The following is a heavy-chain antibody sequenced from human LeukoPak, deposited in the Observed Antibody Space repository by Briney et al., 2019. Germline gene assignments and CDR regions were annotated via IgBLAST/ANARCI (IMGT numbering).Heavy chain of an antibody. V-gene: IGHV3-7*01. CDR2: IKQDGSEK. J-gene: IGHJ4*02. D-gene: IGHD6-13*01. CDR3: ARLSRIAASCNFDY. Sequence: GGSLRLSCAASGFSFSSYWMSWVPQAPGEGLEWVANIKQDGSEKYYVDSVKCRFTISRDNAKNSLYLQMNSLKAEATAVYYCARLSRIAASCNFDYWGQGILVTVSS. CDR1: GFSFSSYW.